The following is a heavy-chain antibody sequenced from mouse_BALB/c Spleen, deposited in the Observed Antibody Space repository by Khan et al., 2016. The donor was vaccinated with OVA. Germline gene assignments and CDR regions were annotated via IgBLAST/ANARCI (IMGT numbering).Heavy chain of an antibody. V-gene: IGHV3-2*02. D-gene: IGHD2-10*02. CDR1: GYSITSDYA. Sequence: EVKLLESGPGLVKPSQSLSLTCTVTGYSITSDYAWNWIRQFPGNKLEWMGYISYSGNTKYNPSLKSRISVTRDTSKNQIFLQLNSVTAEDTATNYCARVYGGDFDYWGQGTTLTVSS. J-gene: IGHJ2*01. CDR3: ARVYGGDFDY. CDR2: ISYSGNT.